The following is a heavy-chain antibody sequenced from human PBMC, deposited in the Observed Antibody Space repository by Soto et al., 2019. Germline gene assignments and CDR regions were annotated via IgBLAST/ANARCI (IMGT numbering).Heavy chain of an antibody. V-gene: IGHV4-34*01. D-gene: IGHD3-3*01. J-gene: IGHJ5*02. Sequence: TSETLSLTCAVYGGSVNGYYWNWIRQPPGKGLEWIGEINHTGGTHYNPPLKSRVTMSVDTSKNPFSLRLSSVTAADTAIYYCATRITVFGLLIPPFDPWGQGTQVTVSS. CDR3: ATRITVFGLLIPPFDP. CDR1: GGSVNGYY. CDR2: INHTGGT.